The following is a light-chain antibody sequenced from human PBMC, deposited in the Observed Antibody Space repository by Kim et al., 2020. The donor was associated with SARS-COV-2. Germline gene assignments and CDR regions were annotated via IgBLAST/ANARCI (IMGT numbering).Light chain of an antibody. J-gene: IGLJ3*02. Sequence: QSALTQPASVSGSPGQSITISCTGTYSDIGSFAYVSWYQQYPGKAPRLIIHDVTERPSGISNGFSGSRSGNTASLTISGLQAEDEADYHCSSYTLTSTWVFGGGTQLTVL. CDR1: YSDIGSFAY. CDR2: DVT. CDR3: SSYTLTSTWV. V-gene: IGLV2-14*03.